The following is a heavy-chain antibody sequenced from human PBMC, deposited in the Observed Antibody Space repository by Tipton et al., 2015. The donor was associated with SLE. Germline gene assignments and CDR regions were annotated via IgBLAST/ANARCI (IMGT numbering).Heavy chain of an antibody. CDR2: IYTSGST. CDR3: ARGVRIAVVKGWYFDL. Sequence: TLSLTCSVSGASIRSYYWSWIRQPAGKGLEWIGRIYTSGSTNYNPSLKSRVTISVDTSKNQFSLKLSSVTAADTAVYYCARGVRIAVVKGWYFDLWGRGTLVTVSS. D-gene: IGHD6-19*01. V-gene: IGHV4-4*07. CDR1: GASIRSYY. J-gene: IGHJ2*01.